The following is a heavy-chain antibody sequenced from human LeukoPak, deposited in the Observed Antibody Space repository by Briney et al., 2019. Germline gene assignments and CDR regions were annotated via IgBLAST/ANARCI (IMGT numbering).Heavy chain of an antibody. CDR3: ARDTLSAGYYYYGMDV. CDR1: GFTFSSYG. J-gene: IGHJ6*02. CDR2: IWYDGSNK. V-gene: IGHV3-33*01. Sequence: PGGSLRLSCAASGFTFSSYGMHWVRQAPGKGLEWVAVIWYDGSNKYYADPVKGRFTISRDNSKNTLYLQMNSLRAEDTAVYYCARDTLSAGYYYYGMDVWGQGTTVTVSS. D-gene: IGHD6-13*01.